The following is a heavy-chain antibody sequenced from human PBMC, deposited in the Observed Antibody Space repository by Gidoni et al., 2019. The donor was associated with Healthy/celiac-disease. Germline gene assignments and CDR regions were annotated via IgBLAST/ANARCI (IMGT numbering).Heavy chain of an antibody. CDR2: IKSKADFGTI. CDR1: CYSLLTAW. CDR3: TNTSGRRPGTTFPDY. V-gene: IGHV3-15*01. D-gene: IGHD1-7*01. J-gene: IGHJ4*02. Sequence: EVQLVESGGGLVKPGGSLRVSCASSCYSLLTAWMIWVRQAPGEGREVVGRIKSKADFGTIDSAAPVKGRFTISRDYSKTNLYGQMNRLKTEDTAVYYGTNTSGRRPGTTFPDYWGQGTLVTVSS.